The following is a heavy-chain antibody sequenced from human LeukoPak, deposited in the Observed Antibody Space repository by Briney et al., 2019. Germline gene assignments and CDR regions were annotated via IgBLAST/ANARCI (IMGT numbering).Heavy chain of an antibody. J-gene: IGHJ4*02. CDR2: IHSGGNT. CDR3: AKRGTTWDLDY. V-gene: IGHV3-53*01. Sequence: GGSLRLSCAASGLTVRSNYMGWVRQAPGKGLEWVSVIHSGGNTYYADSVKGRFTISRDYSKNTLHLQMNSLRAEDTAVYYCAKRGTTWDLDYWGQGTLVTVSS. CDR1: GLTVRSNY. D-gene: IGHD7-27*01.